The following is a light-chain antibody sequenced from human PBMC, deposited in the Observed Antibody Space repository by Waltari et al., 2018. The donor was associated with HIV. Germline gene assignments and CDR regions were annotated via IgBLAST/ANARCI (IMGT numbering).Light chain of an antibody. CDR2: EVS. Sequence: QSALTQPASVSGSPGQSITISCTATSSDVGRYNLVSWYQQHPGKAPKLMIYEVSKRPSGVSNRFSGSKSGNTASLTISGLQAEDEADYYCCSYAGSSTFYVFGTGTKVTVL. V-gene: IGLV2-23*02. CDR1: SSDVGRYNL. J-gene: IGLJ1*01. CDR3: CSYAGSSTFYV.